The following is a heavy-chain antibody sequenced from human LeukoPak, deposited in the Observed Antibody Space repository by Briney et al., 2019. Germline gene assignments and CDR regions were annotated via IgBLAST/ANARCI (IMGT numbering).Heavy chain of an antibody. Sequence: PSQTLSLTCTVSGGSISSGGYFWSWIRQHPGKGLEWIAHIYHAGSTHDNPSLRGRVAISLDTSANQFSLRLSSVMAADTAVYFCARATHYSASTGGPYMDVWGQGTTVTVSS. D-gene: IGHD3-22*01. CDR3: ARATHYSASTGGPYMDV. V-gene: IGHV4-31*03. J-gene: IGHJ6*03. CDR2: IYHAGST. CDR1: GGSISSGGYF.